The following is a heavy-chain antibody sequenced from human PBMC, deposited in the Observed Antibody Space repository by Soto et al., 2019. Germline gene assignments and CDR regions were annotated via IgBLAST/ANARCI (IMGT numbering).Heavy chain of an antibody. D-gene: IGHD3-22*01. V-gene: IGHV4-4*07. CDR1: GGSISSYY. CDR2: IYTSGST. CDR3: ARDRRIEGYYDSSGSLDY. J-gene: IGHJ4*01. Sequence: TSETLSLTCTVSGGSISSYYWSWIRQPAGKGLEWIGRIYTSGSTNYNPSLKSRVTMSVDTSKNQFSLKLSSVTAADTAVYYCARDRRIEGYYDSSGSLDYWGHGTLVTVSS.